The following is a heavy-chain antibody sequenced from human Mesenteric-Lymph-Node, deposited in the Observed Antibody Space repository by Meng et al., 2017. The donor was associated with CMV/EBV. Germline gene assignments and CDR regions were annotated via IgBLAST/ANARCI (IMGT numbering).Heavy chain of an antibody. D-gene: IGHD2-8*01. CDR3: ARNCTTATCSGLHVFDI. CDR1: PFNSDV. CDR2: IIPVLVTP. Sequence: PFNSDVFTCVRRAPGEELEWMGGIIPVLVTPYYTPKFRGRVTIAADEATTTVHLEMTDLTSDDTAVYYCARNCTTATCSGLHVFDIWGQGTMVTVSS. V-gene: IGHV1-69*01. J-gene: IGHJ3*02.